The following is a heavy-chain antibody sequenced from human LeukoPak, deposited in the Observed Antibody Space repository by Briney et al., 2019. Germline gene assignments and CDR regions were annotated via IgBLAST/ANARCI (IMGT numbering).Heavy chain of an antibody. V-gene: IGHV3-20*04. Sequence: PGGSLRLSCAASGFTFDDYGMSWVRQAPGKGLEWVAGINWNGGSIGYADSVKGRITVSRDNAKNSLFLQMSSLRAEDTAVYFCAREILAPGKTHDYWGQGTLVTVSS. CDR2: INWNGGSI. J-gene: IGHJ4*02. CDR1: GFTFDDYG. CDR3: AREILAPGKTHDY.